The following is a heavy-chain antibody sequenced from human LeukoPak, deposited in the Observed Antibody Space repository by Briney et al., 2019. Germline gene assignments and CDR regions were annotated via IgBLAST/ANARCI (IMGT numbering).Heavy chain of an antibody. CDR2: IYTSGST. Sequence: SETLSLTCTVSGGSISSGSYYWSWIRQPAGKGLEWIGRIYTSGSTNYNPSLKSRVTISVDTSKNQFSLKLSSVTAADTAVYYCASGIAVASTLFDYWGQGTLVTVSS. CDR1: GGSISSGSYY. CDR3: ASGIAVASTLFDY. J-gene: IGHJ4*02. V-gene: IGHV4-61*02. D-gene: IGHD6-19*01.